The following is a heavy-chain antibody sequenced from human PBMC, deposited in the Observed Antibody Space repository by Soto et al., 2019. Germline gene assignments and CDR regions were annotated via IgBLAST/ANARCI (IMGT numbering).Heavy chain of an antibody. CDR2: IYYSGST. D-gene: IGHD2-15*01. Sequence: SETLSLTCTVSGGSISSSSFYWGWIRQPPGKGLEWIGSIYYSGSTYYNPSLKSRVTISVDTSKNQFSLTVSSVTAADTAVYYCAARIKLDSCGQDTLLPVSS. J-gene: IGHJ4*02. V-gene: IGHV4-39*01. CDR1: GGSISSSSFY. CDR3: AARIKLDS.